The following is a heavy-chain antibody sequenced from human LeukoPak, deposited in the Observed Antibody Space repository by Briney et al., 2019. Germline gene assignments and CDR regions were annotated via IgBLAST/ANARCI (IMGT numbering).Heavy chain of an antibody. CDR2: IYSGGST. J-gene: IGHJ4*02. D-gene: IGHD1-26*01. V-gene: IGHV3-53*01. CDR1: EFSVGSNY. CDR3: ARDLLVGANGY. Sequence: GGSLRLSCAASEFSVGSNYMSWVRQAPGKGLEWVSVIYSGGSTYYADSVKGRFTISRDNSKNTLYLQMNSLRAEDTAVYYCARDLLVGANGYWGQGTLVTVSS.